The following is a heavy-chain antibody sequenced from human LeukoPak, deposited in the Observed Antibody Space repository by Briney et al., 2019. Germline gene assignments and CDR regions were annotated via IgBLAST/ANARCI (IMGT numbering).Heavy chain of an antibody. CDR2: VSSDGKIT. Sequence: GGSLRLSCAASRFTFSNYWMHGVRQAPGNGLVWVSHVSSDGKITEHADSVEGRFTILRDNAKSTVYLQMNSLRAEDTSIYYCARESYYGLGSYGYWGQGTLVTVSS. V-gene: IGHV3-74*01. D-gene: IGHD3-10*01. J-gene: IGHJ4*02. CDR3: ARESYYGLGSYGY. CDR1: RFTFSNYW.